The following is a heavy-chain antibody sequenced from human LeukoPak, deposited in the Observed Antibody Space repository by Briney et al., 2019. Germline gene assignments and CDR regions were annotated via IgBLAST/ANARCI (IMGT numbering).Heavy chain of an antibody. V-gene: IGHV4-39*01. CDR2: LSYSGST. D-gene: IGHD7-27*01. Sequence: SETLSLTCTVSGDYISSTNYYWGWIRQPPGKGLEWIGSLSYSGSTYYNASLKSRVTISVDMSKNQFSLKLSSVTAADTAMYYCARQSDWGYFDYWGQGTLVTVSS. CDR3: ARQSDWGYFDY. CDR1: GDYISSTNYY. J-gene: IGHJ4*02.